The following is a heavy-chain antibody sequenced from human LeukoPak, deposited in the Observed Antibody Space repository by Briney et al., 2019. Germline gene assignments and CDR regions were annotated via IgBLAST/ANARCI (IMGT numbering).Heavy chain of an antibody. CDR2: VYYSGGT. CDR1: GGSVSSDSISSGPYY. CDR3: ARVTTGSTTLDS. V-gene: IGHV4-39*02. Sequence: SETLSLTCTVSGGSVSSDSISSGPYYWGWLRQPPGKGLEWIGSVYYSGGTYYNPSLESRLTISVDTSNNRFSLKLKSVTAADTAVFYCARVTTGSTTLDSWGQGILVTVSS. D-gene: IGHD1-1*01. J-gene: IGHJ5*01.